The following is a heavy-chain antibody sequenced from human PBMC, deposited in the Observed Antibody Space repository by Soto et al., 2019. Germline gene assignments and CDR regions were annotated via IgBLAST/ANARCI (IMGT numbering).Heavy chain of an antibody. D-gene: IGHD6-13*01. CDR1: GGSISSSNW. Sequence: QVQLQESGPGLVKPSGTLSLTCAVSGGSISSSNWWSWVRQPPGKGLEWIGEIYHSGSTNYNPSLKRRVTISVDKSQNQFSLKLSSVTAADTAVYYCARDNSRIAAAGTGYYYYYGMDVWGQGTTVTVSS. J-gene: IGHJ6*02. V-gene: IGHV4-4*02. CDR3: ARDNSRIAAAGTGYYYYYGMDV. CDR2: IYHSGST.